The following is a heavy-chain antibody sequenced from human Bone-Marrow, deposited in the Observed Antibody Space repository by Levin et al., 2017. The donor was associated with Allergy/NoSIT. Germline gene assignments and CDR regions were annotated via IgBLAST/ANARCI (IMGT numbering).Heavy chain of an antibody. Sequence: SVKVSCKASGGTFSSYAISWVRQAPGQGLEWMGGIIPIFGTANYAQKFQGRVTITADESTSTAYMELSSLRSEDTAVYYCARDDYEGLDNWFDPWGQGTLVTVSS. D-gene: IGHD4-17*01. CDR3: ARDDYEGLDNWFDP. CDR2: IIPIFGTA. J-gene: IGHJ5*02. V-gene: IGHV1-69*13. CDR1: GGTFSSYA.